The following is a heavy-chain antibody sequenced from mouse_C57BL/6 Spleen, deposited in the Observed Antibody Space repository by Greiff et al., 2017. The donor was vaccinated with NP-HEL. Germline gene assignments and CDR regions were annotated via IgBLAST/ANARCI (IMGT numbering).Heavy chain of an antibody. Sequence: ESGPGLVKPSQSLSLTCSVTGYSITSGYYWNWIRQFPGNKLEWMGYISYDGSNNYNPSLKNRISITRDTSKNQFFLKLNSVTTEDTATYYCARRDYGYAFAYWGQGTLVTVSA. J-gene: IGHJ3*01. CDR1: GYSITSGYY. V-gene: IGHV3-6*01. CDR2: ISYDGSN. D-gene: IGHD2-2*01. CDR3: ARRDYGYAFAY.